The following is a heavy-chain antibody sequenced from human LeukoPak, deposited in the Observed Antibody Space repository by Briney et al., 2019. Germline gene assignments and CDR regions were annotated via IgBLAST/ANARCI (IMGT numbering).Heavy chain of an antibody. CDR1: GGSISSYY. J-gene: IGHJ3*02. V-gene: IGHV4-59*08. D-gene: IGHD4-11*01. Sequence: SETLSLTCTVSGGSISSYYWSWIRQPPGKGLEWIGYIYYSGSTNYNPSLKSRVTISVDTSKNQFSLKLSSVTAADTAVYYCARPDSNYVPWAFDIWGQGTMVTVSS. CDR2: IYYSGST. CDR3: ARPDSNYVPWAFDI.